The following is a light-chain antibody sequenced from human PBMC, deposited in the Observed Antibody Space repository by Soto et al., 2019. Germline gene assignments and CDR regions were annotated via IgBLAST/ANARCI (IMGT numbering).Light chain of an antibody. CDR1: QTISTF. V-gene: IGKV1-5*01. CDR2: EAS. CDR3: QQLNTYPIT. Sequence: RMYKSPSTLSASVGDRVTITCRASQTISTFLAWYQHKPGEAPKLLIAEASNLESGVPSRFSGSGPGTDFTLTISSLQPEDFATYYCQQLNTYPITFGQGTRLEIK. J-gene: IGKJ5*01.